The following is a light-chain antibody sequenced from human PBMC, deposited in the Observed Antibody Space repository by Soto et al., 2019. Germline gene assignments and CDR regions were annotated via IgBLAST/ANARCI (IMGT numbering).Light chain of an antibody. CDR3: QQYTDWPLT. V-gene: IGKV3-20*01. CDR2: GVS. J-gene: IGKJ1*01. CDR1: QSVTSNY. Sequence: EVVMTQSPATLSVSPGERATLSCRASQSVTSNYLAWYQQKPGQAPRLLIYGVSSRATGVPDRFSGSGSGTDFTLTISRLEPEDFAVYYCQQYTDWPLTFGPGTTVEI.